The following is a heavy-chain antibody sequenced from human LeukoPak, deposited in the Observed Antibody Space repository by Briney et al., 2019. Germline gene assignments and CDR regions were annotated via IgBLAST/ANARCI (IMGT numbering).Heavy chain of an antibody. V-gene: IGHV3-11*06. D-gene: IGHD6-13*01. CDR3: ARERSIAAAGNDAFDI. CDR1: GFTFSDYY. Sequence: GGSPRLSCAASGFTFSDYYMSWIRQAPGKGLEWVSYISSSSSYTNYADSVKGRFTISRDNAKNSLYLQMNSLRAEDTAVYYCARERSIAAAGNDAFDIWGQGTMVTVSS. J-gene: IGHJ3*02. CDR2: ISSSSSYT.